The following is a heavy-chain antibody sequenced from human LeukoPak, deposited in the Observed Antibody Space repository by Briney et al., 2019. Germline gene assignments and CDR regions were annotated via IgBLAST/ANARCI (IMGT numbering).Heavy chain of an antibody. CDR2: IYHSGST. Sequence: AGTLSPTRTLSGGSISSSSYYWGWIREPPREGLEWIGSIYHSGSTYYNPPLKRRVTISVEKSQKDISPEVSSVPTADTAAYYWGRVSLWFGVSYMDVWGKGTTVTVSS. V-gene: IGHV4-39*07. D-gene: IGHD3-10*01. CDR3: GRVSLWFGVSYMDV. CDR1: GGSISSSSYY. J-gene: IGHJ6*03.